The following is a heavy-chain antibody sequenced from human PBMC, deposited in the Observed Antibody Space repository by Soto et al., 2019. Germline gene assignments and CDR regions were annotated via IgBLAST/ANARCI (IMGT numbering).Heavy chain of an antibody. CDR3: AKDRWHEGAEYFQH. D-gene: IGHD2-15*01. J-gene: IGHJ1*01. Sequence: GGSLRLSCAASGFTFDDYTMHWVRQAPGKGLEWVSLISWDGGSTYYADSVKGRFTISRDNSKNSLYLQMNSLRTEDTALYYCAKDRWHEGAEYFQHWGQGTLVTVSS. V-gene: IGHV3-43*01. CDR2: ISWDGGST. CDR1: GFTFDDYT.